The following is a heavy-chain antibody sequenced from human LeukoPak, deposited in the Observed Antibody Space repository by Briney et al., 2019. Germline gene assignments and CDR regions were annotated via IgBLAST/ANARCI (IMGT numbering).Heavy chain of an antibody. CDR2: LSGSGITT. CDR1: GFTFSNSA. D-gene: IGHD6-19*01. CDR3: AKGIYSSGWSYFDY. V-gene: IGHV3-23*01. Sequence: GVLRLSCAASGFTFSNSAMSWVRQAPGKGLEWVSTLSGSGITTYYADSVKGRFTISRGNSKNTLYLQMNSLRAEDTAVYYCAKGIYSSGWSYFDYWGHGTLVTVSS. J-gene: IGHJ4*01.